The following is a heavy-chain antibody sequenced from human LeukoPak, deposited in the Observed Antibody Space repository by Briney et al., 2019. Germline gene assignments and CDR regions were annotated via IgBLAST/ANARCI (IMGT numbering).Heavy chain of an antibody. V-gene: IGHV4-4*07. D-gene: IGHD3-10*01. CDR2: IYTSGST. CDR1: GGSISSYY. Sequence: PSETLSLTCTVSGGSISSYYWSWIRQPAGKGLEWIGRIYTSGSTSYNPSLRSRVTISVDTSKNQFSLKLSSVTAADTAVYYCARLTNYGSGNYYNDYWGQGTLVTVSS. CDR3: ARLTNYGSGNYYNDY. J-gene: IGHJ4*02.